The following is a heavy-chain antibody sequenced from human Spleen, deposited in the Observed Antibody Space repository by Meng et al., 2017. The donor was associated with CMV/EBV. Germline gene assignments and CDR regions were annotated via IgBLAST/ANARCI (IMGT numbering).Heavy chain of an antibody. V-gene: IGHV4-61*01. Sequence: SETLSLTCIVSDGSVSSGSYYWSWIRQPPGKGLEWIGYIYYSGNTNYNPSLKRRVTISLDTSKNQFSLKLTSVTAADTAVYYCAREDYSSSSFDYWGQGTLVTVSS. J-gene: IGHJ4*02. CDR2: IYYSGNT. CDR3: AREDYSSSSFDY. CDR1: DGSVSSGSYY. D-gene: IGHD6-6*01.